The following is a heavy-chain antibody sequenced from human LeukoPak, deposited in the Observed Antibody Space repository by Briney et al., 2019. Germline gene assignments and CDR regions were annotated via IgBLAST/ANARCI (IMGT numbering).Heavy chain of an antibody. CDR2: ISGSGGST. V-gene: IGHV3-23*01. Sequence: GGSLRLSCAASGITLSSYAMSWVRQAPGKGLEWVAAISGSGGSTYYADSVKGRFTISRDNSKNTLYLQMNSLRAEDTAVYYCAKDGRYSYGPEYDYWGQGTLVTVSS. CDR1: GITLSSYA. CDR3: AKDGRYSYGPEYDY. J-gene: IGHJ4*02. D-gene: IGHD5-18*01.